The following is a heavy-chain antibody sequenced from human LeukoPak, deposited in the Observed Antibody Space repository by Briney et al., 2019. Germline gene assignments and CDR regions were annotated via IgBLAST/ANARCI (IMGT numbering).Heavy chain of an antibody. D-gene: IGHD3-10*01. J-gene: IGHJ4*02. CDR1: GFTFSSYA. CDR2: ISGSGGST. V-gene: IGHV3-23*01. Sequence: PGGSLRLSCAASGFTFSSYAMSWVRQAPGKGLEWVSAISGSGGSTYYADSAKGRFTISRDNSKNTLYLQMNSLRAEDTAVYYCAKDGLLWFGELLQVDYWGQGTLVTVSS. CDR3: AKDGLLWFGELLQVDY.